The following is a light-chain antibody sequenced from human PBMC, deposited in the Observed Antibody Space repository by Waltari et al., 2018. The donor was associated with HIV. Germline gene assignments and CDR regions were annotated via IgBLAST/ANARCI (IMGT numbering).Light chain of an antibody. V-gene: IGLV1-44*01. Sequence: QSVLTQPPSVSGTPGQRVTISCSGASSNIGRNTVNWFQLLPGTAPKPLIYTDNQRPSGVPDRFSGSKSGTSASLAISGLQSEDEADYFCAAWDDSLNGLWVFGGGTKLTVL. CDR2: TDN. CDR1: SSNIGRNT. J-gene: IGLJ3*02. CDR3: AAWDDSLNGLWV.